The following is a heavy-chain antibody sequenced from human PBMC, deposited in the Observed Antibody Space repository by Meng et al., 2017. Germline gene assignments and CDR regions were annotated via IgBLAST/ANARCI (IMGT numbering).Heavy chain of an antibody. J-gene: IGHJ4*02. Sequence: LRLSCTVSGGSISSGGYYWSWIRQHPGKGLEWIGYIYYSGSTYYNPSLKSLVTISVDTSKNQFSLKLSSVTAADTAVYYCARARIAVAGTSPFDYWGQGTLVTVSS. CDR2: IYYSGST. CDR3: ARARIAVAGTSPFDY. CDR1: GGSISSGGYY. V-gene: IGHV4-31*01. D-gene: IGHD6-19*01.